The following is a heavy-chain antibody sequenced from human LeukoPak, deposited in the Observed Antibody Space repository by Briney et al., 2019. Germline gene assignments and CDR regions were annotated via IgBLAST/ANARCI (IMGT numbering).Heavy chain of an antibody. V-gene: IGHV5-51*01. CDR1: GNSITTYW. CDR2: IFPGDSDT. J-gene: IGHJ4*02. D-gene: IGHD1-26*01. Sequence: GESLKISCKASGNSITTYWIGWVRQKPGKGLEWMGLIFPGDSDTRYSPSFQGQVTISADKSISTAYLQWSSLKASDTAMYYCASYLYSGRHQDPFLGYWGQGTLVTVSS. CDR3: ASYLYSGRHQDPFLGY.